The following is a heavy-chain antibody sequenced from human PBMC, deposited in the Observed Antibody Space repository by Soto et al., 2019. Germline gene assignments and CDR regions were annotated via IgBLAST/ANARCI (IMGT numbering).Heavy chain of an antibody. Sequence: EVQLLESGGGLVQPGGSLRLSCTASGFTFSTYAMTWVRQAPGKGLEWVSAISGGGGTTYYADSVKGRFTISRDTSKNTLYLQMNSLRADDTAVYYCAKVSRFLDSGVIWGQGTLVTVSS. CDR1: GFTFSTYA. V-gene: IGHV3-23*01. D-gene: IGHD3-10*01. J-gene: IGHJ3*02. CDR2: ISGGGGTT. CDR3: AKVSRFLDSGVI.